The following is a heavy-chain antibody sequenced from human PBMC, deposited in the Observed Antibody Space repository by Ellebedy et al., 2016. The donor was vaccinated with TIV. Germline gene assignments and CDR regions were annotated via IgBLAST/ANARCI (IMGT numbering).Heavy chain of an antibody. J-gene: IGHJ3*02. D-gene: IGHD5-18*01. CDR2: ISYDGSNK. V-gene: IGHV3-30*01. CDR1: GFTFSSYA. CDR3: ARDKDSYQLKGAFDI. Sequence: GESLKISCAASGFTFSSYAMHWVRQAPGKGLEWVAVISYDGSNKYYADSVKGRFTISRDNSKNTLYLQMNSLRAEDTAVYYCARDKDSYQLKGAFDIWGQGTMVTVSS.